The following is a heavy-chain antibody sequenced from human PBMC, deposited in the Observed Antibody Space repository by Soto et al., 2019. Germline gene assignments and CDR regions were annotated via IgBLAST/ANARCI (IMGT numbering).Heavy chain of an antibody. J-gene: IGHJ3*02. D-gene: IGHD3-3*01. V-gene: IGHV1-69*02. CDR2: IIPILGIA. Sequence: VKVSCKASGGTFSSYTISWVRQAPGQGLEWMGRIIPILGIANYAQKFQGRVTITADKSTSTAYMELSSLRSEDTAVYYCASHDYDFWSGYYSGAFDIWGQGTMVTVSS. CDR3: ASHDYDFWSGYYSGAFDI. CDR1: GGTFSSYT.